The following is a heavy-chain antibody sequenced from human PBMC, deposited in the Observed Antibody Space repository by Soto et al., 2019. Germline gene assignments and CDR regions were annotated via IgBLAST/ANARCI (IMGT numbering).Heavy chain of an antibody. J-gene: IGHJ1*01. CDR2: INAGNGNT. CDR3: ARASIAVAGTRYAEYFQH. D-gene: IGHD6-19*01. CDR1: GYTFTSYA. V-gene: IGHV1-3*01. Sequence: ASVKVSCKASGYTFTSYAMHWVRQAPGQRLEWMGWINAGNGNTKYSQKFQGRVTITRDTSASTAYMELSSLRSEDTAVYYCARASIAVAGTRYAEYFQHWGQGTLVTVSS.